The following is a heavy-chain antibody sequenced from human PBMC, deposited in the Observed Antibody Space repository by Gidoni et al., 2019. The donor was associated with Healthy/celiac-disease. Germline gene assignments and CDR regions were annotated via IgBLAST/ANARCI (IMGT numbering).Heavy chain of an antibody. CDR3: ARGGYSNYPPYYYYGMDV. CDR1: GFTFSSYW. CDR2: INSDGSST. J-gene: IGHJ6*02. V-gene: IGHV3-74*01. Sequence: EVQLVESGGGLVQPGGSLRLSCAASGFTFSSYWMHWVRQAPGKGLVWVSRINSDGSSTSYSDSVKCRFTISRDNAKNTLYLQMNSLSAEDTAVYYCARGGYSNYPPYYYYGMDVWGQGTTVTVSS. D-gene: IGHD4-4*01.